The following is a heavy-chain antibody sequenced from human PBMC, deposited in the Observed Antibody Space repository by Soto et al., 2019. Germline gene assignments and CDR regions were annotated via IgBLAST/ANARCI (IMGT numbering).Heavy chain of an antibody. CDR3: ARGSPRRTIFGVVPSPLHFDY. J-gene: IGHJ4*02. V-gene: IGHV4-34*01. D-gene: IGHD3-3*01. CDR1: WGSFGGYC. Sequence: PSETLSLTCAVYWGSFGGYCGRWIRKTPGKGLEWIGEINHSGSTNYNPSLKSRVTISVDTSKNQFSLKLSSVTAADTAVYYCARGSPRRTIFGVVPSPLHFDYWGQGTLVTVSS. CDR2: INHSGST.